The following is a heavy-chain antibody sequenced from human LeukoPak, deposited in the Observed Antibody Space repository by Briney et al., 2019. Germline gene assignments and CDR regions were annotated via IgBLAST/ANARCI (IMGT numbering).Heavy chain of an antibody. CDR1: GFTFNPYA. J-gene: IGHJ4*02. Sequence: GGSLRLSCAASGFTFNPYAMHWVRQAPGKGLEWVAVISYDGSDTYYADSVKGRFTISRDNSKNTVYLQMSSLRTEDTSVYYCARGKQLVSDYWGQGTLVTVSS. D-gene: IGHD1-1*01. CDR3: ARGKQLVSDY. CDR2: ISYDGSDT. V-gene: IGHV3-30*04.